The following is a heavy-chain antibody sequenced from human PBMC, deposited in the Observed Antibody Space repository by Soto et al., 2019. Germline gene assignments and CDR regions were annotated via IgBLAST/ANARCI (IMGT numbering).Heavy chain of an antibody. CDR3: ARSQGSSTSLEIYYYYYSGMDV. CDR2: IIPISETT. J-gene: IGHJ6*02. CDR1: GGTFSSYA. Sequence: QVQLVQSGAEVKKPGSSVKVSCKASGGTFSSYAISWVRQAPGQGLEWMGGIIPISETTNYAQKFQGRVTITADESKSTAYMELSSLRSENSGVYYCARSQGSSTSLEIYYYYYSGMDVWGQGTTVTVSS. V-gene: IGHV1-69*01. D-gene: IGHD2-2*01.